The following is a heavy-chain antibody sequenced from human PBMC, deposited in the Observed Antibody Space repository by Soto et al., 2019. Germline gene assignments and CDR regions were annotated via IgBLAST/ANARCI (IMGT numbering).Heavy chain of an antibody. CDR2: INPSGGST. CDR1: GYTFTSYY. J-gene: IGHJ4*02. D-gene: IGHD3-10*01. V-gene: IGHV1-46*03. CDR3: ARLLRGFGGDY. Sequence: QVQLVQSGAEVKKPGASVKVSCKASGYTFTSYYMHWVRQAPGQGLEWMGIINPSGGSTSYAQKFQGRGNMTRDTSTSTVYKELSSLRSEDTAVYYCARLLRGFGGDYWGQGTLVTVSS.